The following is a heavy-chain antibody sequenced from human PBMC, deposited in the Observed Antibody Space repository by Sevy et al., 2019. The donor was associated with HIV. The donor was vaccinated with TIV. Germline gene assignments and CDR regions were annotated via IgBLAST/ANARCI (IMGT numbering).Heavy chain of an antibody. Sequence: GGSLRLSCAASGFTTGFTFSDYWMAWVRQAPGKGLEWVANIKEDGTEIYYLDSLKGRFTISRDNAKNLLYLQMNSLRAEDTAVYYCVRGGYYGYSGLDYWGQGTLVTVSS. J-gene: IGHJ4*02. CDR2: IKEDGTEI. CDR1: GFTTGFTFSDYW. D-gene: IGHD3-10*01. CDR3: VRGGYYGYSGLDY. V-gene: IGHV3-7*01.